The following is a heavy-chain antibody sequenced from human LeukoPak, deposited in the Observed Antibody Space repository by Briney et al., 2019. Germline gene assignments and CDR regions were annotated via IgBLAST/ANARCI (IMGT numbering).Heavy chain of an antibody. D-gene: IGHD1-26*01. J-gene: IGHJ4*02. V-gene: IGHV5-51*01. CDR2: ISPDDSEI. CDR3: ARHEGSGSYYSH. CDR1: GYSFTTYW. Sequence: GESLKISCKGSGYSFTTYWIGWVRQMPGRGLEWMGIISPDDSEIRYSPSFRGQVTISADKSISTAYLQWSRLKASDTAMYYCARHEGSGSYYSHWGRGTLVTVSS.